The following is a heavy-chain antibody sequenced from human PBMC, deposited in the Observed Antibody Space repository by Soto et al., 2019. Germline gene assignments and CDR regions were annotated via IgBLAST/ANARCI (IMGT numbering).Heavy chain of an antibody. CDR1: GGTFSSYA. V-gene: IGHV1-69*13. J-gene: IGHJ6*02. Sequence: ASVKVSCKASGGTFSSYAISWVRQAPGQGLEWMGGIIPIFGTANYAQKFQGRVTITADESTSTAYMELSSPRSEDTAVYYCARPARTSSYYYYGMDVWGQGTTVTVSS. CDR3: ARPARTSSYYYYGMDV. CDR2: IIPIFGTA. D-gene: IGHD2-15*01.